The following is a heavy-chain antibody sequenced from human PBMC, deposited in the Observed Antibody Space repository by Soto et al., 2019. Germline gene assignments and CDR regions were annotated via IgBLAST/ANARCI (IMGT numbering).Heavy chain of an antibody. D-gene: IGHD5-12*01. CDR1: GFTFNNFA. V-gene: IGHV3-30*14. CDR2: ISYDGTYK. CDR3: ANEVDVAFSSLQYGMDV. J-gene: IGHJ6*02. Sequence: GESLKISCAASGFTFNNFAMHWVRQAPGKGLEWVAFISYDGTYKYYADSVRGRFTVYRDNSKSTLFLQMNSLKFEDTAVYVCANEVDVAFSSLQYGMDVWGQGTTVTVSS.